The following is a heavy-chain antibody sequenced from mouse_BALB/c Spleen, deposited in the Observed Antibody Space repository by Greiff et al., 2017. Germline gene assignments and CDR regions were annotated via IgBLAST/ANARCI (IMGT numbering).Heavy chain of an antibody. J-gene: IGHJ2*01. CDR3: ARDKEGAFDY. CDR1: GFTFTDYY. V-gene: IGHV7-3*02. CDR2: IRNKANGYTT. Sequence: EVKLMESGGGLVQPGGSLRLSCATSGFTFTDYYMSWVRQPPGKALEWLGFIRNKANGYTTEYSASVKGRFTISRDNSQSILYLQMNTLRAEDSATYYCARDKEGAFDYWGQGTTLTVSS.